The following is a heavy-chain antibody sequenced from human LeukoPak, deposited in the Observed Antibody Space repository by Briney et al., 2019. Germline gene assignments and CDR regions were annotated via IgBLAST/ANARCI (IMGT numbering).Heavy chain of an antibody. CDR2: IYYSGST. V-gene: IGHV4-61*08. D-gene: IGHD2-15*01. J-gene: IGHJ3*02. Sequence: SETLSLTCTVSDGSISSGDYYWSWLRQPPGKGLEWIGYIYYSGSTNYNPSLKSRVTISVDTSKNQFSLKLSSVTAADTAVYYCAMGQLGAADLDAFDIWGQGTMVTVSS. CDR1: DGSISSGDYY. CDR3: AMGQLGAADLDAFDI.